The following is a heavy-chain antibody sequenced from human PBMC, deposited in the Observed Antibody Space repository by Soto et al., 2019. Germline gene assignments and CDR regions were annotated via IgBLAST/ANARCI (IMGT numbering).Heavy chain of an antibody. D-gene: IGHD2-2*01. J-gene: IGHJ5*02. CDR3: ARDHQRDVNYCSSTSCYGSDWFDP. CDR2: ISAYNGNT. CDR1: GYTFTSYG. Sequence: QVQLVQSGAEVKKPGASVKVSCKASGYTFTSYGISWVRQAPGQGLEWMGWISAYNGNTNYAQKLQGRGTMTTDTSTSTAYMELRSLRSDDTAVYYCARDHQRDVNYCSSTSCYGSDWFDPWGQGTLVTVSS. V-gene: IGHV1-18*01.